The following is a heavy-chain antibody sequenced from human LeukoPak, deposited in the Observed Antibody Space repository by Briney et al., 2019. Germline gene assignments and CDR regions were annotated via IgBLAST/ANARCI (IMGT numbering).Heavy chain of an antibody. CDR3: ARFELYCSSTSCYGNAFDI. J-gene: IGHJ3*02. D-gene: IGHD2-2*01. CDR2: ISAYNGNA. CDR1: GYTFTSYG. Sequence: GASVKVSCKASGYTFTSYGISWVRQAPGQGLEWMGWISAYNGNANYAQKLQGRVTMTTDTSTSTAYMELRSLRSDDTAVYYCARFELYCSSTSCYGNAFDIWGQGTMVTVSS. V-gene: IGHV1-18*01.